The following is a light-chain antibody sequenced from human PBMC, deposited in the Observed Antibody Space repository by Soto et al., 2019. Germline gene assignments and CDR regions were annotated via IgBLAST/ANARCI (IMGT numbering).Light chain of an antibody. Sequence: QLVLTQPPSVSGAPGQRVTISCTGSTSNIGAGYDVHWYQQLPGTAPKLLIYANSNRPSGVPDRFSGSKSGTSASLAITGLQAEDVADYYCQSYDNSLSGWVFGGGTKVTVL. CDR1: TSNIGAGYD. CDR3: QSYDNSLSGWV. J-gene: IGLJ2*01. CDR2: ANS. V-gene: IGLV1-40*01.